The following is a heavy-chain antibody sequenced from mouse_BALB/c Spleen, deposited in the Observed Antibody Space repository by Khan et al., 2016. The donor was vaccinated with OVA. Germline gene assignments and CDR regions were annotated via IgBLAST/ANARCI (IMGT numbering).Heavy chain of an antibody. D-gene: IGHD3-1*01. Sequence: VELVESGAELVRPGTSVKISCKASGYTFTNLWLGWVKQRSGHGLEWIGDIYPGGGFTNYNEKFKGKATLTTGTSSSTVYMQLSGLTSEGSAVYFCARWATWYFDVWGAGTTVTVSS. CDR2: IYPGGGFT. CDR3: ARWATWYFDV. CDR1: GYTFTNLW. J-gene: IGHJ1*01. V-gene: IGHV1-63*02.